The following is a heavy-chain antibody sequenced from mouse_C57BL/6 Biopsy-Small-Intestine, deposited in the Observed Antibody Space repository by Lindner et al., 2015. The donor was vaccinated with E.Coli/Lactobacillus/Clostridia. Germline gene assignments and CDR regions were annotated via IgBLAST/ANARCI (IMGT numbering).Heavy chain of an antibody. CDR2: IYPGDGDT. V-gene: IGHV1-80*01. CDR3: ARRDYGSSYWYFDV. D-gene: IGHD1-1*01. CDR1: GYAFSSYW. Sequence: VQLQESGAELVKPGASVKISCKASGYAFSSYWMNWVKQRPGKGLEWIGQIYPGDGDTNYNGKFKGEATLTADKSSSTAYMQLNSLTSEDSAVYFCARRDYGSSYWYFDVWGAGTTVTVSS. J-gene: IGHJ1*01.